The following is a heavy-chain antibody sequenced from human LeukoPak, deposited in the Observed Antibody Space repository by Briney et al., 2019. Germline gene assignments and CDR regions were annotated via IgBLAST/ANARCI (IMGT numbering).Heavy chain of an antibody. CDR2: MNPNSGNT. CDR1: GYTFTSDG. CDR3: ARGRGITGRVPGY. J-gene: IGHJ4*02. Sequence: GASVKVSCKASGYTFTSDGINWVRHATGQGRECMGWMNPNSGNTGYAQKFQGRVTMTRNTSISTAYMELSSLRSEDTAVYYCARGRGITGRVPGYWGQGTLVTVSS. D-gene: IGHD1-20*01. V-gene: IGHV1-8*02.